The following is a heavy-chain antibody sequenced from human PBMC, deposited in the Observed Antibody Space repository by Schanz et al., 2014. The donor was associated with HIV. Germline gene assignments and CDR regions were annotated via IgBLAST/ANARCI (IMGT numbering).Heavy chain of an antibody. V-gene: IGHV3-7*01. J-gene: IGHJ4*02. CDR2: IKEDGSQK. Sequence: VQLVESGGGVVRPGGSLRLACAASGFSLSRYWMTWVRQAPGKGLEWVANIKEDGSQKYYLDSLRGRFIISRDNAINLMYLQMNNLTAEDTAVYYCVREPRAAIFEDWGQGTLVSVSS. CDR1: GFSLSRYW. CDR3: VREPRAAIFED.